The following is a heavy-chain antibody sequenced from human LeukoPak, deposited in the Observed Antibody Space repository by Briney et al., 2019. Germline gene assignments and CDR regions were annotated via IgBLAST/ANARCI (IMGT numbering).Heavy chain of an antibody. CDR3: ASWPYCTNGVCYWGAFDI. D-gene: IGHD2-8*01. Sequence: ASAKVSCKASGYTFTSYGISWVRQAPGQGLEWMGWISAYNDNTNYAQKLQGRVTMTTDTSTSTAYMELRSLRSDDTAVYYCASWPYCTNGVCYWGAFDIWGQGTMVTVSS. CDR1: GYTFTSYG. J-gene: IGHJ3*02. CDR2: ISAYNDNT. V-gene: IGHV1-18*01.